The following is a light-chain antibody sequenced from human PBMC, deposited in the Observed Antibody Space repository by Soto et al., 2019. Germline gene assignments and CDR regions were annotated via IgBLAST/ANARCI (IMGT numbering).Light chain of an antibody. J-gene: IGKJ1*01. CDR1: QGVRND. CDR2: AAP. CDR3: QQYYSSWT. V-gene: IGKV1-17*01. Sequence: DIQMTQSPSSLSASVGDRVTITCRASQGVRNDLGWYQQKPGKAPKRLIYAAPNLQSGVPSRFSGSGSGTDFTLTISGLQPDDFASYYCQQYYSSWTFGQGTKVDIK.